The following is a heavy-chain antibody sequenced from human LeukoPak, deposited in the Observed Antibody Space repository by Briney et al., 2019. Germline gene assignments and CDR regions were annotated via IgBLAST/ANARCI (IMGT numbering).Heavy chain of an antibody. D-gene: IGHD5-18*01. CDR1: GFTFGDHA. J-gene: IGHJ6*02. V-gene: IGHV3-49*04. CDR3: RRGTTQQWLRFGTDA. Sequence: GGSLRLSCTASGFTFGDHAMSWVRQAPGKGLEWLGFIRSKAYGGTTEYAASAKGRFTISRDDSKSIADLQMNSLTTEATAVYYSRRGTTQQWLRFGTDAWGQGTTVIVS. CDR2: IRSKAYGGTT.